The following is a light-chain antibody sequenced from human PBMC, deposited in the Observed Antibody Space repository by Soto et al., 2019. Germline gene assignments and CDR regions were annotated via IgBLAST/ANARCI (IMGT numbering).Light chain of an antibody. J-gene: IGKJ5*01. CDR2: GAS. Sequence: TQSPSSLSASVGEKIIITCRASRDVSSNLAWYQQKPGQAPRLLIYGASTRATGTPDRFSGSGSGTDFTLTISSLEPEDFAVYYCQQRSNWPPITFGQGTRLEIK. CDR3: QQRSNWPPIT. V-gene: IGKV3-11*01. CDR1: RDVSSN.